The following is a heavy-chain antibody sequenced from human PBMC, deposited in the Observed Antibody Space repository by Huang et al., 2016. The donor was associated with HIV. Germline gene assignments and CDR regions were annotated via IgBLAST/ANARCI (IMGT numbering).Heavy chain of an antibody. CDR3: ARDHHDFWRGYRRMYFFDH. CDR1: GGFISTHY. Sequence: QVQLQESGPGLVKPSETLSLTCTVSGGFISTHYWRWIRQPPGKGLEWIGRIEYSGRTTYSPSLKSLVTIFLATSKNQFSLRVNSVTAADTAMYYCARDHHDFWRGYRRMYFFDHWGQGTLVTVSS. D-gene: IGHD3-3*01. J-gene: IGHJ4*02. V-gene: IGHV4-59*11. CDR2: IEYSGRT.